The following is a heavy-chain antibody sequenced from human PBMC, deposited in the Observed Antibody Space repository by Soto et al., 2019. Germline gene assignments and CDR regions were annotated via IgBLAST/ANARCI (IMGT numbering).Heavy chain of an antibody. Sequence: SEPLSVTCNVSFASLSRYYWSCIRQPPGKGLEWIGRIYATGDTDYNPSLKSRISMSVDMSKKQFSLTLRSVTAADTAIYYCVRDGTKNLRDRFEPWGRGILVTVSS. CDR3: VRDGTKNLRDRFEP. D-gene: IGHD1-26*01. CDR2: IYATGDT. J-gene: IGHJ5*02. CDR1: FASLSRYY. V-gene: IGHV4-4*07.